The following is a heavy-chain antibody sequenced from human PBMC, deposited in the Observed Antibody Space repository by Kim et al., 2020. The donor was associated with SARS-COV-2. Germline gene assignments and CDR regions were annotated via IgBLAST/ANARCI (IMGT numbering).Heavy chain of an antibody. CDR2: MNADSGNT. CDR3: ARAGCFRGLLPRYYFYY. CDR1: GYTFTSYD. V-gene: IGHV1-8*01. Sequence: ASVKVSCKASGYTFTSYDINWVRQATGQGLEWMGWMNADSGNTGYSQKFQGRVTMTRNTSVSTAYMELSSLRSEDTAVYYCARAGCFRGLLPRYYFYYW. D-gene: IGHD3-10*01. J-gene: IGHJ4*01.